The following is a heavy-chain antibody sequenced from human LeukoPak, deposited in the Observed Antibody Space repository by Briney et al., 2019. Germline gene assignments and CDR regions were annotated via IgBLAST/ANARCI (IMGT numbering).Heavy chain of an antibody. Sequence: ASVKVSCKASGYTFTSYGIGWVRQAPGQGLEWMGWISAYNGNTNYAQKLQGRVTMTTDTSTSTAYMELRSLRSDDTAVYYCARDPENYYDSSGYYSRGAFDIWGQGTMVTVSS. J-gene: IGHJ3*02. CDR1: GYTFTSYG. V-gene: IGHV1-18*01. CDR3: ARDPENYYDSSGYYSRGAFDI. CDR2: ISAYNGNT. D-gene: IGHD3-22*01.